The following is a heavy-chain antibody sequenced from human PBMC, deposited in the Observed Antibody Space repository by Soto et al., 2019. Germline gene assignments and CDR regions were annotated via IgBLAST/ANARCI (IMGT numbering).Heavy chain of an antibody. CDR2: ISYDGSNK. CDR3: ARDLTYYDFWSGYPDYYYYGMDG. CDR1: GVTCRSYA. J-gene: IGHJ6*02. D-gene: IGHD3-3*01. Sequence: PGGSLRLSCAAAGVTCRSYAMHWVRQAPGKGLEWVAVISYDGSNKYYADSVKGRFTISRDNSKNALYLQMNSLRAEDTAVYYCARDLTYYDFWSGYPDYYYYGMDGWGQGNTVTVS. V-gene: IGHV3-30-3*01.